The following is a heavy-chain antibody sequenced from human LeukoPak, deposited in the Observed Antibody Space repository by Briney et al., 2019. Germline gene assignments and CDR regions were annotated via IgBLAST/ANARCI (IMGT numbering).Heavy chain of an antibody. CDR3: AKLERGVMYYFDY. D-gene: IGHD3-10*01. J-gene: IGHJ4*02. CDR1: GFSFTDYA. V-gene: IGHV3-23*01. Sequence: GGSLRLSCAASGFSFTDYAMSWVRQAPARGPEWVSSIRGGGETFYADSVKGRFTISRDNSKNTLYLQMNSLRAEDTAVYYCAKLERGVMYYFDYWGQGTLVTVSS. CDR2: IRGGGET.